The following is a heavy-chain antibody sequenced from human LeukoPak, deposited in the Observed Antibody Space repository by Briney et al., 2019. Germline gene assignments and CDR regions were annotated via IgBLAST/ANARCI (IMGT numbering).Heavy chain of an antibody. Sequence: GSSVKVSCKASGGTFSSYAISWVRQAPGQGLEWMGRTIPILDIANYAQKFQGRVTITADKSTSTAYMELSSLRSEDTAVYYCARELRFLEWLSPFDYWGQGTLVTVSS. D-gene: IGHD3-3*01. V-gene: IGHV1-69*04. CDR3: ARELRFLEWLSPFDY. CDR2: TIPILDIA. CDR1: GGTFSSYA. J-gene: IGHJ4*02.